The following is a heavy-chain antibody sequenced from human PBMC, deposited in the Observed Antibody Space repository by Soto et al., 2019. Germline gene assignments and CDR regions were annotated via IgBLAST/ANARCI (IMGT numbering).Heavy chain of an antibody. J-gene: IGHJ2*01. D-gene: IGHD1-26*01. CDR3: ARDWDRGGGSHFWHFDL. CDR2: ISYDGSSK. CDR1: EFTLTPYA. Sequence: QVQLVESGGGVVQPGRSLRLSCAASEFTLTPYAMHWVRQTPGKGLEWVTLISYDGSSKYYADSVRGRFAISRDNSKNTLYLQMNSLTAEDTAVYYCARDWDRGGGSHFWHFDLWGRGTLVTVSS. V-gene: IGHV3-30*09.